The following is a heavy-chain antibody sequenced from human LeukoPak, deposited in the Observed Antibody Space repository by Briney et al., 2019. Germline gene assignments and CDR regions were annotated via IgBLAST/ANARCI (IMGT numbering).Heavy chain of an antibody. D-gene: IGHD3-10*01. CDR3: ARGRITMVRGVRTFDY. V-gene: IGHV4-34*01. J-gene: IGHJ4*02. CDR1: GGSFSGYY. Sequence: PSETLSLTCAVYGGSFSGYYWSWIRQPPGKGLEWIGEINHSGSTNYNPSLKSRVAISVDTSKNQFSLKLGSVTAADTAVYYCARGRITMVRGVRTFDYWGRGTLVTVSS. CDR2: INHSGST.